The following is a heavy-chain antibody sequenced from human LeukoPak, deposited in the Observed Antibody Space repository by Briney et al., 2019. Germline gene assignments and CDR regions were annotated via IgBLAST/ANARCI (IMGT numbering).Heavy chain of an antibody. CDR1: GYSFTSQD. J-gene: IGHJ4*02. CDR3: TLYNY. D-gene: IGHD2-2*02. Sequence: ASVKVSCKTSGYSFTSQDMHWVRQAPGQSLEWMGCINPGNGDTKYSPEFQGRVTITRDTSATTAYMEPSSLRSNDMAVYYCTLYNYWGQGTLVTVSS. V-gene: IGHV1-3*03. CDR2: INPGNGDT.